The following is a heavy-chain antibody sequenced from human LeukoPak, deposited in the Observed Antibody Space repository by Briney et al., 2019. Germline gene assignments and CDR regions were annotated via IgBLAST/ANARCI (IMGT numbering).Heavy chain of an antibody. V-gene: IGHV4-39*07. D-gene: IGHD6-25*01. Sequence: SETLSLTCTVSGGSISGSRTWGWVRQPPGKGLEWIANIQNDGRTAPNPSLKRRVTISLDTSTNQFSLRVNSVTAADTAFYYCARILTAAGLDFWGQGILVAISS. J-gene: IGHJ4*02. CDR3: ARILTAAGLDF. CDR1: GGSISGSRT. CDR2: IQNDGRT.